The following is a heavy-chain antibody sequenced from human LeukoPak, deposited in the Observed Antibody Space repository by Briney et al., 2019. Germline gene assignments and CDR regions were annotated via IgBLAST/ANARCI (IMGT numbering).Heavy chain of an antibody. D-gene: IGHD6-13*01. CDR2: ISGGGGST. CDR3: AKESIAAAGPYFDY. V-gene: IGHV3-23*01. CDR1: GFTLSSYA. J-gene: IGHJ4*02. Sequence: GGALRLSCAASGFTLSSYATSWVRQAPGKGLEWVSAISGGGGSTYYAASVKGRFTISRDNSKNTLYLQMNSLRAEDTAVYYCAKESIAAAGPYFDYWGQGTLVTVSS.